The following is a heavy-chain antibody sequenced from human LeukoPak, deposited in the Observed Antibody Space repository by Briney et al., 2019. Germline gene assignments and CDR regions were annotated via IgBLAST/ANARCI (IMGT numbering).Heavy chain of an antibody. D-gene: IGHD4-17*01. Sequence: SETLSLTCTVSGGSINSYYWNWIRQPPGKGLEWIGYIYYSGSTNYNPSLKSRVNISVDTSKNQFSLRLSSVTAADTAVYYCARDLVTVTKGFDIWGQGTMVSVSS. CDR1: GGSINSYY. CDR2: IYYSGST. J-gene: IGHJ3*02. CDR3: ARDLVTVTKGFDI. V-gene: IGHV4-59*01.